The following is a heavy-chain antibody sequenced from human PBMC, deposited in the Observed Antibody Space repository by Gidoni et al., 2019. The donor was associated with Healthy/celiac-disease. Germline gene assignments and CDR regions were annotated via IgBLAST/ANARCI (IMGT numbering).Heavy chain of an antibody. CDR2: IIPIFGTA. CDR3: ARAGPESDFWSGYNSRHYYYYGMDV. Sequence: QVQLVQSGAEVKKPGSSVKVSCKASGGTFSSYAISWVRTAPGQGLEWMGGIIPIFGTANYAQKCQGRVTITADESTSTAYMELSSLRSEDTAVYYCARAGPESDFWSGYNSRHYYYYGMDVWGQGTTVTVSS. V-gene: IGHV1-69*01. D-gene: IGHD3-3*01. J-gene: IGHJ6*02. CDR1: GGTFSSYA.